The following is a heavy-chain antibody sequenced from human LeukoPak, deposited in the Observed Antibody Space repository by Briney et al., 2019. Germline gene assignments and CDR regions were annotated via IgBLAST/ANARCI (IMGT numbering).Heavy chain of an antibody. D-gene: IGHD2-2*01. CDR2: MDEYGSDI. V-gene: IGHV3-7*01. Sequence: GGSLRLSCAASGFTFSTFAMIWVRQAPGKGLEWVAIMDEYGSDIFYVESVKGRFIISRANARNSLYLQMNNLRAEDTAVYYCARPRGCGSARCNNFDYWGQGTLVTVSS. CDR1: GFTFSTFA. CDR3: ARPRGCGSARCNNFDY. J-gene: IGHJ4*02.